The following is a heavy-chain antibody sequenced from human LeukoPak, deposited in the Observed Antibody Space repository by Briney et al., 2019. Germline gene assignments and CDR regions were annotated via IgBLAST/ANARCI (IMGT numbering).Heavy chain of an antibody. Sequence: PGGSLRLSCAASGFTVSSNYMSWVRQAPGKGLEWVSVIYSGGSTYYADSVKGRFTISRDNSKNTLYLQMNSLRAEDTAVYYCASLKLYYDILTGYPGGYYFDYWGQGTLVSVSS. CDR2: IYSGGST. D-gene: IGHD3-9*01. CDR3: ASLKLYYDILTGYPGGYYFDY. J-gene: IGHJ4*02. CDR1: GFTVSSNY. V-gene: IGHV3-53*01.